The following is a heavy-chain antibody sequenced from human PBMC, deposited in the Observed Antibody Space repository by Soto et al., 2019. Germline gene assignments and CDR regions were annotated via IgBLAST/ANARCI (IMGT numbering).Heavy chain of an antibody. CDR2: INPNSGDT. J-gene: IGHJ4*02. D-gene: IGHD2-15*01. V-gene: IGHV1-2*02. CDR1: GYIFTAYS. Sequence: ASVKVSCKASGYIFTAYSMHWVRQSPGQGLEWLGWINPNSGDTIYAQKFQDRVTMTCDTSVSTAYLELSSLSSDDTALYYCAREASAVVSLDYWGQGTLVTVSS. CDR3: AREASAVVSLDY.